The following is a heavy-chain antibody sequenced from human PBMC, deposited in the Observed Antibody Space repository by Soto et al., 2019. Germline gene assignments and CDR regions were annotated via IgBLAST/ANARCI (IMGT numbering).Heavy chain of an antibody. D-gene: IGHD5-18*01. CDR1: DYTFSSYS. J-gene: IGHJ4*02. CDR2: INSYNYKT. CDR3: ARRQGYNYGYYFDY. Sequence: QVQLVQSGAEVKKPGASVKVSCKASDYTFSSYSISWVRQAPGQGLEWMGWINSYNYKTNFAQKFQGRVTMTTDTPTSTAYMELRSLTSDDTAVYYCARRQGYNYGYYFDYWGQGTLVTVSS. V-gene: IGHV1-18*01.